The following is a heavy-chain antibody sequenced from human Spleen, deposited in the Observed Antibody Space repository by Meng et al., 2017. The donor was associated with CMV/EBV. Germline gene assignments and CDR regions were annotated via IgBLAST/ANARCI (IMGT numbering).Heavy chain of an antibody. CDR3: TTGHFDY. J-gene: IGHJ4*02. CDR2: VHNGNK. CDR1: GFTFSTYW. V-gene: IGHV3-23*03. Sequence: GESLKISCAASGFTFSTYWMSWVRQPPGRGLEWISMVHNGNKYYADSVKGRFTISRDTSKNTLYLQMNSLRAEDTAVYYCTTGHFDYWGRGMLVTVSS.